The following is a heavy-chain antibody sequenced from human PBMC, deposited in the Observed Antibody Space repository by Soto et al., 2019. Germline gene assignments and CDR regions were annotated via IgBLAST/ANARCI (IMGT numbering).Heavy chain of an antibody. CDR2: MNPNSGNT. Sequence: ASVKVSCRASGYTITSYDVNWVRQATGQGLEWMGWMNPNSGNTGYAQKFQGRVTMTRNTSISTAYMELSSLRSEDTAVYYFARFYYGMDFWGQGTTVTVSS. CDR1: GYTITSYD. J-gene: IGHJ6*02. V-gene: IGHV1-8*01. CDR3: ARFYYGMDF.